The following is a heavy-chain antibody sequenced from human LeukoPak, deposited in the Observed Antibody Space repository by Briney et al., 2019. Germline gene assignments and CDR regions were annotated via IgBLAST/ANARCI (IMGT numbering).Heavy chain of an antibody. V-gene: IGHV3-30*02. Sequence: GGSLRLSCAASGFTFSSYSMNWVRQAPGKGLEWVAFIRYDGSNKYYADSVEGRFTISRDNSKNTLYLQMNSLRAEDTAVYYCAKEYSYRRAYFDYWGQGTLVTVSS. J-gene: IGHJ4*02. D-gene: IGHD2-21*01. CDR2: IRYDGSNK. CDR1: GFTFSSYS. CDR3: AKEYSYRRAYFDY.